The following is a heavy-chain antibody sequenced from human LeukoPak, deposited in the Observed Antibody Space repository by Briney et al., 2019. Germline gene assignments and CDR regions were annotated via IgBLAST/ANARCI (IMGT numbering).Heavy chain of an antibody. J-gene: IGHJ6*02. CDR1: GFTFSSYG. V-gene: IGHV3-30*18. CDR3: AKGQSDYYYYGMDV. Sequence: QSGGSLRLSCAASGFTFSSYGMHWVRQAPGKGLEWVAVISYDGSNKYYADSVKGRFTISRDNSKNTLYLQMNSLRAEDTAVYYCAKGQSDYYYYGMDVWGQGTTVTVSS. CDR2: ISYDGSNK.